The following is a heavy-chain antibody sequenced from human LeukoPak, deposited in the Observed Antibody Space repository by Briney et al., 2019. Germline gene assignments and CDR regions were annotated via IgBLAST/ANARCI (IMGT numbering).Heavy chain of an antibody. CDR2: IIPMLSTT. CDR1: GDTFSIYA. CDR3: ARNKRVSSSHYYYYYAMDV. V-gene: IGHV1-69*01. J-gene: IGHJ6*02. Sequence: SVKVSCKASGDTFSIYAFNWVRQAPGQGLEWLGGIIPMLSTTNYAQKFQGRVTITADESTNTGYIELSSLTSEDTALYYCARNKRVSSSHYYYYYAMDVWGQGTTVTVSS. D-gene: IGHD6-6*01.